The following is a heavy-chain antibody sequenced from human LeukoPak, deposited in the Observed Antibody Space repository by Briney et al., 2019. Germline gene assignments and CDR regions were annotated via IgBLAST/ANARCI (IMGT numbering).Heavy chain of an antibody. CDR1: GLTFSSYA. D-gene: IGHD5-18*01. CDR3: AKGNPGYSSNFDY. J-gene: IGHJ4*02. V-gene: IGHV3-23*01. CDR2: ISGSGGST. Sequence: GGSLRLSCAASGLTFSSYAMSWVRQAPGKGLEWVSAISGSGGSTYYADSVKGRFTISRDNSKTTLYLQMNSLRAEDTAVYYCAKGNPGYSSNFDYWGQGTLVTVSS.